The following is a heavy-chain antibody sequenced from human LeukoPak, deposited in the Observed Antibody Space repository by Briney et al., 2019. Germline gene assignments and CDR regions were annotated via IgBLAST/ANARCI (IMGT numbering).Heavy chain of an antibody. CDR1: GNSISNYY. V-gene: IGHV4-59*01. CDR2: IFHSGST. D-gene: IGHD6-19*01. J-gene: IGHJ4*02. Sequence: PSETLSLTCTVSGNSISNYYWSWIRQPPGKGLEWIGYIFHSGSTSYNPSLKSRVTISVDTSKNQFSLKLSSVTAADTAVYYCASSGSLHYYDYWGQGTLVTDSS. CDR3: ASSGSLHYYDY.